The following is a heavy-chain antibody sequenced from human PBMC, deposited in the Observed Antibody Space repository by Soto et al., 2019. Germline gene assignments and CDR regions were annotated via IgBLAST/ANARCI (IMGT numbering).Heavy chain of an antibody. CDR1: GVSISSSSYY. D-gene: IGHD3-9*01. CDR2: IYYSGST. J-gene: IGHJ6*02. V-gene: IGHV4-39*01. Sequence: SETLSLTCTVSGVSISSSSYYWGWIRQPPGKGLEWIGSIYYSGSTCYNPSLKSRVTISVDTSKNQFSLKLSSVTAADTAVYYCARASKNPYILRYFDWLFDGMDVWGQGTMVTVSS. CDR3: ARASKNPYILRYFDWLFDGMDV.